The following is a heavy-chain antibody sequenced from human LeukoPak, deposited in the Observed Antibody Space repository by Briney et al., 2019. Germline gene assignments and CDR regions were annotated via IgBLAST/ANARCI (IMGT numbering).Heavy chain of an antibody. D-gene: IGHD6-19*01. CDR3: ATSHSSGWADY. Sequence: ASVKVSCKASGHTFTDYYMHWVRQAPGQGLEWMGWINPNSGDTDFAQKFQGRVTMTRDASVSTAYMDLSSLSSDDTALYYCATSHSSGWADYWGQGTMVTVPS. J-gene: IGHJ4*02. V-gene: IGHV1-2*02. CDR2: INPNSGDT. CDR1: GHTFTDYY.